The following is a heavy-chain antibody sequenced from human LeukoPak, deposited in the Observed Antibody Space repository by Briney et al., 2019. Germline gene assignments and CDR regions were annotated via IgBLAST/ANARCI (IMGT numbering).Heavy chain of an antibody. CDR2: INHSGST. CDR3: ARVTPPPTVVTAKGKYWYFHL. V-gene: IGHV4-34*01. D-gene: IGHD2-21*02. J-gene: IGHJ2*01. CDR1: GGSFSSCY. Sequence: SETLSLTCAVYGGSFSSCYWSWIRQPPGKGLEWIGEINHSGSTNYNPSLKSRVTISVDTSKNQFSLKLSSVTAAYTDVYYCARVTPPPTVVTAKGKYWYFHLWARGTLVTVSS.